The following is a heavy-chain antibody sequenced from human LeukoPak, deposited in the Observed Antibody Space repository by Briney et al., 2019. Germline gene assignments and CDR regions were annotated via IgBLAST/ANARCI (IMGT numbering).Heavy chain of an antibody. V-gene: IGHV1-18*01. CDR1: GYTFTTYG. Sequence: ASVKVSCKASGYTFTTYGTSWVRKPPGQGLDWMGWISAYNGNTNYAQKLQGRVTMTTDTSTSTAYMELRSLRSDDTAVYYCARDQAFGGVIALDYWGQGTLVTVSS. CDR3: ARDQAFGGVIALDY. D-gene: IGHD3-16*02. CDR2: ISAYNGNT. J-gene: IGHJ4*02.